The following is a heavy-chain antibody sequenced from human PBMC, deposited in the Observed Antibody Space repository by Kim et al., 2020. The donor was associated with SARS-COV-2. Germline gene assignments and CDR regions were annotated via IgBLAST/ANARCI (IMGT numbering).Heavy chain of an antibody. CDR2: IIPFFGTA. Sequence: SVKVSCKASGGTFSSYAISWVRQAPGQGLEWMGGIIPFFGTANYAQKFQGRVTITADESTSTAYMELSSLRSEDTAVYYCARSPNWYSSGANWFDPWGQGTLVTVSS. CDR1: GGTFSSYA. V-gene: IGHV1-69*13. D-gene: IGHD6-19*01. CDR3: ARSPNWYSSGANWFDP. J-gene: IGHJ5*02.